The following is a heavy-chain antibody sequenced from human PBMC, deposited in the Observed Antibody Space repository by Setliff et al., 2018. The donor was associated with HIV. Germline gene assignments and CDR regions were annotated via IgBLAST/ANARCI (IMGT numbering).Heavy chain of an antibody. V-gene: IGHV4-4*09. CDR2: IYTSGTT. J-gene: IGHJ4*02. Sequence: SETLSLTCFVSGVSISGHFWGWIRQPPGKGLEWIGYIYTSGTTEYNPSLDSRVTISVDTSRGQFFLNLRSVTAADTALYFCARLIHTGLLYFDYWGLGMLVTVSS. CDR1: GVSISGHF. D-gene: IGHD2-8*02. CDR3: ARLIHTGLLYFDY.